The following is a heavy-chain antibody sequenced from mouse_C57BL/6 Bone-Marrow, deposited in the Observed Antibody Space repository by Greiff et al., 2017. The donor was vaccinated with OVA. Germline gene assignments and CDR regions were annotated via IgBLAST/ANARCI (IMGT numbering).Heavy chain of an antibody. CDR1: GYTFTDYE. Sequence: VKLQESGAELVRPGASVTLSCKASGYTFTDYEMHWVKQTPVHGLEWIGAIDPETGGTAYNQKFKGKAILTADKSSSTAYMELRSLTSEDSAVYYCTRRLLEDWGQGTTLTVSS. V-gene: IGHV1-15*01. CDR3: TRRLLED. CDR2: IDPETGGT. D-gene: IGHD2-14*01. J-gene: IGHJ2*01.